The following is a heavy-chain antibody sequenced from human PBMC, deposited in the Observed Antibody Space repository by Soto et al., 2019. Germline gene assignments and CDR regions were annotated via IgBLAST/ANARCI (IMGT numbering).Heavy chain of an antibody. V-gene: IGHV1-69*12. J-gene: IGHJ4*02. CDR1: GGTFSTYV. CDR2: IIPIFGTP. Sequence: QVQLVQSGAEVKKPGSSVKVSCKASGGTFSTYVITWVRQAPGQGLEWMGGIIPIFGTPHYAQKFQGRASITADEYTRTADMELSSLRSDDTAVYYCARPTLEYYYDNCGYSSDYWGQGTLVTVSS. D-gene: IGHD3-22*01. CDR3: ARPTLEYYYDNCGYSSDY.